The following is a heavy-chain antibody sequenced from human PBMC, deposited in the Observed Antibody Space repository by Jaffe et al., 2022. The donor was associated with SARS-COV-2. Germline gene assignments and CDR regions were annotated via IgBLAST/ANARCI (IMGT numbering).Heavy chain of an antibody. D-gene: IGHD4-4*01. J-gene: IGHJ4*02. CDR2: IWHDGSKK. CDR1: GFTFSSYG. CDR3: ARSNQFDY. Sequence: QVQLVESGGGVVQPGRSLRLSCAASGFTFSSYGMYWVRQAPGKGLEWVALIWHDGSKKYYADFVKGRFTISRDNSKNTLYLQMNSLRAEDTAVYYCARSNQFDYWGQGTLVTVSS. V-gene: IGHV3-33*01.